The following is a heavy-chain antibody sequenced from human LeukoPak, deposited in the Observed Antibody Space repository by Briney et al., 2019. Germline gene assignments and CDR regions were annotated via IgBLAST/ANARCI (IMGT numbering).Heavy chain of an antibody. V-gene: IGHV4-59*01. CDR1: GASIRTYY. D-gene: IGHD1-26*01. CDR3: ARGQRSYFRAVDD. Sequence: SETLSLTCTVSGASIRTYYWSWIRQPPGKGLEWIGYVYYNGNTNYSPSLKSRVTMSVDTPKNQFSLKLSSVTAADPAVYYCARGQRSYFRAVDDWGQGTLVTVSS. CDR2: VYYNGNT. J-gene: IGHJ4*02.